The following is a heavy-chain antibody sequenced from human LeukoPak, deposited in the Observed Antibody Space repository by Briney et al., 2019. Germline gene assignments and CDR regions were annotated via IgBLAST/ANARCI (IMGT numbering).Heavy chain of an antibody. V-gene: IGHV3-33*06. D-gene: IGHD4-17*01. CDR1: GFTFSSYG. Sequence: PGGSLRLSCAASGFTFSSYGMHWVRQAPGKGLEWVAVIWYDGSNKYYADSVKGRFTISRDNSKNTLYLQMNSLRAEDTAVYYCGKDRDYGPWFDPWGQGTLVTVSS. J-gene: IGHJ5*02. CDR3: GKDRDYGPWFDP. CDR2: IWYDGSNK.